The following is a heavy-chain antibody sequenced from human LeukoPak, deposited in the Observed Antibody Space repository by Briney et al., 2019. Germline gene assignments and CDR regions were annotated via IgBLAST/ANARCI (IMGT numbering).Heavy chain of an antibody. CDR3: ARSSGVVIHNWFDP. Sequence: PSETLSLTCTVSGGSIRGSSYYWVWIRRPPGKGLEWIGTIYYSGSTYYNPSLKSRVTISADTSKNQLSLKVRSVTAADTAVYYCARSSGVVIHNWFDPWGQGTLVTVSS. D-gene: IGHD3-3*01. J-gene: IGHJ5*02. CDR1: GGSIRGSSYY. CDR2: IYYSGST. V-gene: IGHV4-39*01.